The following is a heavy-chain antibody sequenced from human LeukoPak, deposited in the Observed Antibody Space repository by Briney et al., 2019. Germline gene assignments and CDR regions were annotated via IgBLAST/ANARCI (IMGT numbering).Heavy chain of an antibody. J-gene: IGHJ4*02. CDR2: IKEDGTEK. CDR1: GFTFSSYS. CDR3: VRGVGWILDY. D-gene: IGHD2-2*03. Sequence: GGSLRLSCAASGFTFSSYSMNWVRQAPGKGLEWVAIIKEDGTEKYYVDSVKGRFTISRDNAKNSLYLQMNSLRAEDTALYYCVRGVGWILDYWGQGILVTVAS. V-gene: IGHV3-7*04.